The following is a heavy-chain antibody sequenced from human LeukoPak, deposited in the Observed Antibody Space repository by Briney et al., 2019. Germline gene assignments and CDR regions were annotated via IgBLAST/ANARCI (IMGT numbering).Heavy chain of an antibody. CDR3: ARHGEAYGDSKTDY. Sequence: GGSLRLSCAASGFTFSSYAMSWVRQAPGKGLEWASVISGSGGSTYYADSVKGRFTISRDNSKNTLYMQMNSLRAEDTAVYYCARHGEAYGDSKTDYWGQGTQVTVSS. CDR1: GFTFSSYA. CDR2: ISGSGGST. D-gene: IGHD4-17*01. V-gene: IGHV3-23*01. J-gene: IGHJ4*02.